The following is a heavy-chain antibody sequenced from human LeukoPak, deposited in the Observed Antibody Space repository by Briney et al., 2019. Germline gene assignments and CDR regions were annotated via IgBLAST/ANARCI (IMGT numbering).Heavy chain of an antibody. CDR1: GYXFTNNW. CDR2: IDPGDSDT. J-gene: IGHJ5*01. V-gene: IGHV5-51*01. CDR3: ARLSHGFDS. Sequence: GESLRISCNVSGYXFTNNWIGWVRQMPGKGLEWMGIIDPGDSDTRYSPSFQGQITISADKSISTAYLQWGSLKASVTAMYYCARLSHGFDSWGQGTLVTVSS.